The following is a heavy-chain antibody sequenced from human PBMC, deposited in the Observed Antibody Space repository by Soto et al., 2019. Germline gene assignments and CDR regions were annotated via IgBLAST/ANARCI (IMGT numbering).Heavy chain of an antibody. CDR3: ARGMEARGAAENYYFDY. D-gene: IGHD2-15*01. V-gene: IGHV4-34*01. CDR1: GGSFSGYY. J-gene: IGHJ4*02. CDR2: INHSGST. Sequence: SETLSLTCAVYGGSFSGYYWSWIRQPPGKGLEWIGEINHSGSTNYNPSLKSRVTISVDTSKNQFSLKLSSVTAADTAVYYCARGMEARGAAENYYFDYWGQGTLVTVSS.